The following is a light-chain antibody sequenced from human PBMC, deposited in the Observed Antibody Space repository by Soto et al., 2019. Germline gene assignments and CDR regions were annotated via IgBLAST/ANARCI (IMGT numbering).Light chain of an antibody. Sequence: QSALTQPPSVSGSPGQSVAISCTGTSSDVGSYNRVAWYQQPPGTAPKLMISEVNNRPSGVPDRFSGSKSGNTASLTISGLQAEDEADYYCSSYTSSNTHVFGTGTKLTVL. CDR3: SSYTSSNTHV. V-gene: IGLV2-18*02. J-gene: IGLJ1*01. CDR2: EVN. CDR1: SSDVGSYNR.